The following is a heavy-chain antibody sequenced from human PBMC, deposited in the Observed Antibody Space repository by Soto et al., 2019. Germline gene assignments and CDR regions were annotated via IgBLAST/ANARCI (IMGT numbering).Heavy chain of an antibody. CDR2: IYPGDSDT. CDR1: GYSFTNYW. V-gene: IGHV5-51*01. Sequence: GESLKISCTGSGYSFTNYWIGWVRQMPGKGLEWMGIIYPGDSDTRYRPSFQGQVTISADKSINTAYLQLSSLKASDTAMYYCARRAASTAFYEYWGQGTQVTVSS. J-gene: IGHJ4*02. CDR3: ARRAASTAFYEY. D-gene: IGHD1-1*01.